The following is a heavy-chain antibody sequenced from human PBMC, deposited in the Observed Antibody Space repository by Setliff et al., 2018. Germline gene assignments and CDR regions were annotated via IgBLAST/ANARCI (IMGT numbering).Heavy chain of an antibody. V-gene: IGHV3-48*04. J-gene: IGHJ6*02. CDR2: ISSSSSTI. Sequence: ETLSLSCAASGFTFSSYSMNWVRQAPGKGLEWVSYISSSSSTIYYADSVKGRFTISRDNAKNSLYLQMNSLRAEDTAVYYCARLGTKDSSGWYYYYYGMDVWGQGTTVTVSS. CDR3: ARLGTKDSSGWYYYYYGMDV. D-gene: IGHD6-19*01. CDR1: GFTFSSYS.